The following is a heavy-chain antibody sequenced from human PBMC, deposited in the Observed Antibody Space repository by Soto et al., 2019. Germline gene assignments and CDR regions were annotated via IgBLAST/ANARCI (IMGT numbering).Heavy chain of an antibody. CDR1: GFTFSSYG. Sequence: QVQLVESGGGVVQPGRSLRLSWVASGFTFSSYGMHWVRQAPGKGLEWVAIISYDGSNTYYADSVKGRFTISRDKSKNTLYLQMNSLRAEDTSVYYCAKEGGLSGSYYISSSYYFVYWGQGTLVTVSS. CDR2: ISYDGSNT. D-gene: IGHD1-26*01. V-gene: IGHV3-30*18. CDR3: AKEGGLSGSYYISSSYYFVY. J-gene: IGHJ4*02.